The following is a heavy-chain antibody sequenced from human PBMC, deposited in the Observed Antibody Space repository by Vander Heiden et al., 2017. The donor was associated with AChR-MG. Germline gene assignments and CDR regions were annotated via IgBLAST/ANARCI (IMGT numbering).Heavy chain of an antibody. CDR3: ARIRYYSDSSGYLYYFDY. CDR2: IFSNDEK. CDR1: GLSLSNARMS. J-gene: IGHJ4*02. D-gene: IGHD3-22*01. Sequence: QVTLKESGPVLVKPTETLTLTCTASGLSLSNARMSVSWIRQPPGKALEWLAHIFSNDEKSYSTSLKSRLTISKDTSKSQVVLTMTNMDPVDTATYYCARIRYYSDSSGYLYYFDYWGQGTLVTVSS. V-gene: IGHV2-26*01.